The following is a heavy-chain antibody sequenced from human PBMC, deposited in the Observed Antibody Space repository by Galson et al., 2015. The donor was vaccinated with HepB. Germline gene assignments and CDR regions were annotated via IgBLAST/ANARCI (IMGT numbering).Heavy chain of an antibody. V-gene: IGHV1-2*06. J-gene: IGHJ3*02. CDR1: GYTFTDYY. Sequence: SVKVSCKASGYTFTDYYMHWVRQAPGQGLEWMGRINPNTGGTDYTQKFQGRVTMTRDTSISTAYMELSRLRSDDTAVYYCARVPTRKVPTPEPLGAFDIWGQGTMVTVSS. D-gene: IGHD2-2*01. CDR2: INPNTGGT. CDR3: ARVPTRKVPTPEPLGAFDI.